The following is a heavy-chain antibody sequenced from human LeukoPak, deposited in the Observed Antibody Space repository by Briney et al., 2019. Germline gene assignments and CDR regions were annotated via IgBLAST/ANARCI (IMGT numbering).Heavy chain of an antibody. CDR3: VRGHDSFDY. CDR1: GFTFSDHY. CDR2: SRNKDHRYST. V-gene: IGHV3-72*01. J-gene: IGHJ4*02. Sequence: PGGSLRLSCAASGFTFSDHYMDWVRQAAGKGLEWVGRSRNKDHRYSTEYAASVEGRFTISRDLSKNSLYLQMNSLKVEDTAIYYCVRGHDSFDYWGQGTLVTVSS.